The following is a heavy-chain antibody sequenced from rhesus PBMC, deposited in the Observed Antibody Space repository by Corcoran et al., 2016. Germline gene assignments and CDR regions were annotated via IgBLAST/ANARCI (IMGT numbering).Heavy chain of an antibody. Sequence: QVQLQESGPGLVKPSETLSLTCAVSGVSVSNNNWWTWIRQPPGKGLEWIGYISGGSGYTYYNSSLKNRVTISKDASKNQFSLKLSSGAAADTAVYYCARAAWRSNHYQHWGQGVLVTVSS. D-gene: IGHD4-11*01. CDR1: GVSVSNNNW. J-gene: IGHJ4*01. CDR3: ARAAWRSNHYQH. V-gene: IGHV4-65*01. CDR2: ISGGSGYT.